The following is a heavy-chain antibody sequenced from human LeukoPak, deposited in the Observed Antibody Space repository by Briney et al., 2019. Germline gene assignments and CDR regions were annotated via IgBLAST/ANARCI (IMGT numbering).Heavy chain of an antibody. Sequence: GGSLRLSCAASGFTFTNYAMHWVHQAPGKGLEWVAVISYDGSNKYYADSVKGRFTISRDNSKNTLYLQMNSLRAEDTAVYYCARDVVSGRYYYYMDVWGKGTTVTVSS. J-gene: IGHJ6*03. V-gene: IGHV3-30-3*01. CDR2: ISYDGSNK. CDR1: GFTFTNYA. D-gene: IGHD3-10*01. CDR3: ARDVVSGRYYYYMDV.